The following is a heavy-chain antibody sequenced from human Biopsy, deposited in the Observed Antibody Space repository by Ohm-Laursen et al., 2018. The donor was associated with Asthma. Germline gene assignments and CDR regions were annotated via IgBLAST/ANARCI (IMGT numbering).Heavy chain of an antibody. CDR2: IYYSGST. V-gene: IGHV4-31*03. CDR1: GDSINIGDYY. Sequence: TLSLTCTVSGDSINIGDYYWSWIRQHPVKGLEWIGYIYYSGSTYYNPSLKSRVSISLDTSKNQFSLSLTSVTAADTAVYYCARTTYGDDGFDPWGQGTLVIVSS. CDR3: ARTTYGDDGFDP. J-gene: IGHJ5*02. D-gene: IGHD4-17*01.